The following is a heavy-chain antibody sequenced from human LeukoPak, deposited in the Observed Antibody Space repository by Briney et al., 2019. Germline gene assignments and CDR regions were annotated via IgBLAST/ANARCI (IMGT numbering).Heavy chain of an antibody. CDR2: ISPSGDNT. Sequence: GGSLRLSCAASGFTFSNYAMNWVRQAPGKGLEWVSAISPSGDNTYYAESLQGRFTISRDNSRNTLFLQMNSLRAEDTAVYYCAKGSITMVRGVTIDYWGQGTLVTVSS. CDR3: AKGSITMVRGVTIDY. D-gene: IGHD3-10*01. V-gene: IGHV3-23*01. J-gene: IGHJ4*02. CDR1: GFTFSNYA.